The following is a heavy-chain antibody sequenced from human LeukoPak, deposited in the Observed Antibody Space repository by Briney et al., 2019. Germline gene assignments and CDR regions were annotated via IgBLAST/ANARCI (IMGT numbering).Heavy chain of an antibody. CDR1: GFTFSNAW. CDR2: IKSKTDGGTT. J-gene: IGHJ4*02. Sequence: GGSLRLSCAASGFTFSNAWMSWVRQAPGKGLEWVGRIKSKTDGGTTDYAAPVKGRFTISRDDSKNTLYLQMNSLKTEETAVYLRTPDLGKRRFWGQGNLVTVSS. CDR3: TPDLGKRRF. V-gene: IGHV3-15*01.